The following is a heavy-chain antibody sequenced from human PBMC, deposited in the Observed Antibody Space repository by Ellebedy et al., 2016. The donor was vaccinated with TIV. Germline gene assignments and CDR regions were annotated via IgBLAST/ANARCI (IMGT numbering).Heavy chain of an antibody. D-gene: IGHD2-2*01. CDR3: ARGTEQEKLLCSCDY. V-gene: IGHV3-30-3*01. CDR1: GFTFSSYA. J-gene: IGHJ4*02. Sequence: PGGSLRLSCAASGFTFSSYAMHWVRQAPGKGLEWVAVTSYDGSSKYYADSVQGRFTISRDNSKNTLSLQMNSLIPEDTALYYCARGTEQEKLLCSCDYWGQGILVTVSS. CDR2: TSYDGSSK.